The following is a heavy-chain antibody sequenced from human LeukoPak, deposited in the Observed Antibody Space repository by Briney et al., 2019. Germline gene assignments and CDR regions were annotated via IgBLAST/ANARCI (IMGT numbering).Heavy chain of an antibody. CDR2: ISGSGGDT. D-gene: IGHD6-6*01. CDR3: AKTRSIAAQIQYFGLDV. CDR1: GSTFSSYA. Sequence: RSGGSLRLSCAASGSTFSSYAMSWVRQAPGKGLEWVSAISGSGGDTDYADSVKGRFTISRDNSKNTLYMQMSSLRAEDTAVYYCAKTRSIAAQIQYFGLDVWGQGTTVTVSS. V-gene: IGHV3-23*01. J-gene: IGHJ6*02.